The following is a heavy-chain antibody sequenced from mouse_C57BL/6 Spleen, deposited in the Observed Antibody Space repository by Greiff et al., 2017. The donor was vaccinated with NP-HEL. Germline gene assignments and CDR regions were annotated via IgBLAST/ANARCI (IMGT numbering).Heavy chain of an antibody. D-gene: IGHD2-5*01. Sequence: DVKLVESGGGLVKPGGSLKLSCAASGFTFSDYGMHWVRQAPEKGLEWVAYISSGSSTIYYADTVKGRFTISRDNAKNTLFLQMTSLRSEDTAMYYCARLDSNYLYYYAMDYWGQGTSVTVSS. CDR1: GFTFSDYG. V-gene: IGHV5-17*01. CDR3: ARLDSNYLYYYAMDY. J-gene: IGHJ4*01. CDR2: ISSGSSTI.